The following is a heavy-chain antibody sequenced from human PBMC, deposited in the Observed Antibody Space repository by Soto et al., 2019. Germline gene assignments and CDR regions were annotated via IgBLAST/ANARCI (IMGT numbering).Heavy chain of an antibody. CDR2: IIPVFGKA. Sequence: QVQLVQSGAEVKKPGSSVKVSCKTSGGTFTNFAIHWVRQAPGQGLEWMGGIIPVFGKADYTQKFQGRITITADESTSTAYLELSSLRSEDTAVYYCARSGGSSQDYYYYDVDVWGQGTMVSVSS. CDR1: GGTFTNFA. D-gene: IGHD3-16*01. V-gene: IGHV1-69*01. J-gene: IGHJ6*02. CDR3: ARSGGSSQDYYYYDVDV.